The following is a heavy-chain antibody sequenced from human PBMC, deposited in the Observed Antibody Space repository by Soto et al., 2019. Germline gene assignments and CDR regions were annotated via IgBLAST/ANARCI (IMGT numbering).Heavy chain of an antibody. CDR1: GGTFSSYA. CDR3: ARDRVVVTAHGYYYGMDV. J-gene: IGHJ6*02. D-gene: IGHD2-21*02. Sequence: SVKVSCKASGGTFSSYAISWVRQAPGQGLEWMGGIIPIFGTANYAQKFQGRVTITADESTSTAYMELSSLRSEDTAVYYCARDRVVVTAHGYYYGMDVWGQGTTVTGSS. V-gene: IGHV1-69*13. CDR2: IIPIFGTA.